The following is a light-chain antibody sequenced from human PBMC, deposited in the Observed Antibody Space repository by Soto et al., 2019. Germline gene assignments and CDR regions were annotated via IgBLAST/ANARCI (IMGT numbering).Light chain of an antibody. J-gene: IGKJ5*01. CDR3: LQHNSYPLT. Sequence: DIQMTQSPSSLSASVGDRVTITCRASQSISSYLNWYQQKPGKAPNRLIYAASSLQSGVPSRFSGSGSGTEFTLTISSLQPEDFATYYCLQHNSYPLTFGQGTRLEIK. CDR1: QSISSY. V-gene: IGKV1-17*01. CDR2: AAS.